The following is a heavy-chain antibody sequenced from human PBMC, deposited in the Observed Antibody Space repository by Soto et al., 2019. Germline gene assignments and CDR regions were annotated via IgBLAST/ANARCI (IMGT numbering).Heavy chain of an antibody. D-gene: IGHD2-15*01. CDR3: ARDEELCSGGTCYGDSYWFDP. J-gene: IGHJ5*02. CDR2: IKQDGSET. V-gene: IGHV3-7*01. Sequence: PGGSLRLSCAASGFSLSDYWMTWVRQAPGKGPEWVANIKQDGSETHYLDSVTGRFTISRDNAKNSLYLQMNSLRAEDTAVYYCARDEELCSGGTCYGDSYWFDPWGQGTLVTVSS. CDR1: GFSLSDYW.